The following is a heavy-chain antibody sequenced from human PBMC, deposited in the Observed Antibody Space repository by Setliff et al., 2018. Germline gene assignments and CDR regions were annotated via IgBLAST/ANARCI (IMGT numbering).Heavy chain of an antibody. CDR2: VYYSGTT. V-gene: IGHV4-59*01. D-gene: IGHD3-3*01. CDR1: GGSISTYY. CDR3: ARQKYWSGYYGEGYYYYMDV. J-gene: IGHJ6*03. Sequence: SETLSLTCTVSGGSISTYYWSWIRQTPVKGLEWIGYVYYSGTTNYNPLFKSRVTISVDRPKNQFSLKLSSVTAADTGVYYCARQKYWSGYYGEGYYYYMDVWGKGTTVTVSS.